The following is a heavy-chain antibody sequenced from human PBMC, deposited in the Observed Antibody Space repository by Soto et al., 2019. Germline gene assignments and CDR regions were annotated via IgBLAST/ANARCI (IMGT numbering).Heavy chain of an antibody. CDR3: ARDPSAADY. D-gene: IGHD6-25*01. J-gene: IGHJ4*02. Sequence: PGGSLRLSWAASGFTVSTKYMSWVRQAPGKGLEWVSVIYSGGSTFYADSVRGRFTISRDNSKNTVNLQMNSLRAEDTAVYYCARDPSAADYWGQGTLVTGSS. CDR2: IYSGGST. V-gene: IGHV3-66*01. CDR1: GFTVSTKY.